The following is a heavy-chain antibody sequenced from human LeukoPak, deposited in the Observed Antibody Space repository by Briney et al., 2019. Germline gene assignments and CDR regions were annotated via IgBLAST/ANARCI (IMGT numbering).Heavy chain of an antibody. CDR1: GFTFSSYA. D-gene: IGHD3-22*01. J-gene: IGHJ4*02. V-gene: IGHV3-23*01. CDR3: AKSSYYDSSGYYREYYFDY. CDR2: ISGSGGST. Sequence: GGSLRLSCAASGFTFSSYAMSWVRQAPGKGLEWVSAISGSGGSTYYADSVKGRVTVSRDNSKSTLYLQMNSLRAEDTAVYYCAKSSYYDSSGYYREYYFDYWGQGTLVTVSS.